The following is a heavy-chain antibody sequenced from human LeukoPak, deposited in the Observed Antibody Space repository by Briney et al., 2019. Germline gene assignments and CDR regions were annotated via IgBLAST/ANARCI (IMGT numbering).Heavy chain of an antibody. Sequence: KPSETLSLTCTVSGDSIRTTSYYWDWIRHPPGKGLEWIGSVYYSGSTYFNPSLKSRVTISVVTSKNQFSMRLSYVTAADTAVYYCARRTAAGYWYFDLWGGGTLVTVSS. CDR2: VYYSGST. CDR3: ARRTAAGYWYFDL. CDR1: GDSIRTTSYY. J-gene: IGHJ2*01. D-gene: IGHD6-13*01. V-gene: IGHV4-39*01.